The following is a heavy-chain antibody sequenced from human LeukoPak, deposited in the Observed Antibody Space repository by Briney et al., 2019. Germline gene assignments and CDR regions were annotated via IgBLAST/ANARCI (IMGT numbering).Heavy chain of an antibody. CDR2: IYPDDSDI. J-gene: IGHJ4*02. D-gene: IGHD1-7*01. V-gene: IGHV5-51*01. Sequence: GESLKISCKGSGYRFINYWIGWVRQMPGKGLEWMGIIYPDDSDIRYSPSFQGQVTISADKSINTAYLRWSSLKASDTAMYYCARHDLGTGTTKGLDYWGQGTLVTVPS. CDR3: ARHDLGTGTTKGLDY. CDR1: GYRFINYW.